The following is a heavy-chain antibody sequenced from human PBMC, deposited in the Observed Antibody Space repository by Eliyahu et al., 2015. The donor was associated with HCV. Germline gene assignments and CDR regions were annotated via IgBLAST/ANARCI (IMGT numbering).Heavy chain of an antibody. Sequence: EVQLVESGGGLVKPGGSLRLSCAASGFTFSNAWMSWVRQAPGKGXEWVGRIKSKTDGGKTDYAAPVKGRFTISRDDSKNTLYLQMNSLKTEDTAVYYCTTEAIAVAGTVDYWGQGTLVTVSS. CDR3: TTEAIAVAGTVDY. J-gene: IGHJ4*02. D-gene: IGHD6-19*01. V-gene: IGHV3-15*01. CDR2: IKSKTDGGKT. CDR1: GFTFSNAW.